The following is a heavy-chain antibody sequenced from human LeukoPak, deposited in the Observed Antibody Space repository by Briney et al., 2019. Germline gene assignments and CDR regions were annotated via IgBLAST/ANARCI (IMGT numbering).Heavy chain of an antibody. V-gene: IGHV4-59*01. Sequence: SETLSLTCTVSGGSISGYYWSWIRQSPGKGLEWIGYIYYSGDTNYNPSLKSRVTISVDTSKHQFSLKLTSLTAADTAVYYCARVSAAGMEFHYGMDVWGQGTTVTVSS. CDR1: GGSISGYY. CDR3: ARVSAAGMEFHYGMDV. CDR2: IYYSGDT. D-gene: IGHD6-13*01. J-gene: IGHJ6*02.